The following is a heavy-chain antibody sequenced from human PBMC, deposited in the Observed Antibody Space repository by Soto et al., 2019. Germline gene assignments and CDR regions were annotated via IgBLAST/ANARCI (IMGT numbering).Heavy chain of an antibody. CDR2: IKSKIDGATT. CDR3: KTGGE. Sequence: EVQLVESGGGLVKPGGSLRVSCAASGFTFSSACMSWVRQAPGKGLHWVGDIKSKIDGATTDYAAPVKGRFTISRDDSKNTLYLQMNSLKPEFTAVYYCKTGGEWGQGTLVTVS. J-gene: IGHJ4*02. D-gene: IGHD2-8*02. V-gene: IGHV3-15*01. CDR1: GFTFSSAC.